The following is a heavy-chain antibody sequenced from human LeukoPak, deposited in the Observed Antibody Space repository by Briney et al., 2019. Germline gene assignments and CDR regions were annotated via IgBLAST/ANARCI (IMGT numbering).Heavy chain of an antibody. J-gene: IGHJ4*02. CDR2: ISAYNGNT. V-gene: IGHV1-18*01. D-gene: IGHD4-17*01. Sequence: GASVKVSCKASGYTFTSYGISWVRQALGQGLEWMGWISAYNGNTNYAQKLQGRVTMTTDTSTSTAYMELRSLRSDDTAVYYCARARVMTTVTSPPGYWGQGTLVTVSS. CDR3: ARARVMTTVTSPPGY. CDR1: GYTFTSYG.